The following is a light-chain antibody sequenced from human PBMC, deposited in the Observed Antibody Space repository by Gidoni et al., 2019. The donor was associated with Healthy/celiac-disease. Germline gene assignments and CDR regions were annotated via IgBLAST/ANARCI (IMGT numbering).Light chain of an antibody. CDR3: QQYGSSPLT. CDR2: GAS. Sequence: ELVLTQSPGTLSLSPGERATLSCRASQSVGSSYLAWYQQKPGQAPRLLIYGASSRATGIPDRFSGSGSGTDFTLTISSLEPEDFAVYYCQQYGSSPLTFGGGTKVEIK. J-gene: IGKJ4*01. V-gene: IGKV3-20*01. CDR1: QSVGSSY.